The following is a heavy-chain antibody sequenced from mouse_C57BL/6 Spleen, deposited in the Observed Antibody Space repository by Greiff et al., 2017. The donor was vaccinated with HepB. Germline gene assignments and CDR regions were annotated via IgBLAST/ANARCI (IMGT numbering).Heavy chain of an antibody. D-gene: IGHD2-4*01. Sequence: DVMLVESGGGLVKPGGSLKLSCAASGFTFSDYGMHWVRQAPEKGLEWVAYISSGSSTIYYADTVKGRFTISRDNAKNTLFLQMTSLRSEDTAMYYCARDYDYAPYCFDYWGQGTTLTVSS. J-gene: IGHJ2*01. CDR2: ISSGSSTI. CDR3: ARDYDYAPYCFDY. V-gene: IGHV5-17*01. CDR1: GFTFSDYG.